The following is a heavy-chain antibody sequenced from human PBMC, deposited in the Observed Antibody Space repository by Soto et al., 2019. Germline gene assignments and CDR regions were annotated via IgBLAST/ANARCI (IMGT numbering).Heavy chain of an antibody. CDR3: VRAAGYSGNDYVYYYGMDV. J-gene: IGHJ6*02. V-gene: IGHV3-33*01. Sequence: QVQLVESGGGVVQPGRCLRLSCAASGFTFRNYGMHWVRQAPAKGLEWVALVWYDGGNKNYVDSVKGRFTISRDNSKNTLYLQMNSLRDEDTALYYCVRAAGYSGNDYVYYYGMDVWGQGTTVTVSS. CDR2: VWYDGGNK. D-gene: IGHD5-12*01. CDR1: GFTFRNYG.